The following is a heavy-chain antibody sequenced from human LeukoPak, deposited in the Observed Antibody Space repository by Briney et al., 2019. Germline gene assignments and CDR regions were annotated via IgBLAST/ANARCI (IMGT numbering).Heavy chain of an antibody. CDR1: GGTFSSYT. D-gene: IGHD6-13*01. J-gene: IGHJ4*02. V-gene: IGHV1-69*13. CDR3: ARGGYSIRPFDY. CDR2: IIPIFGSA. Sequence: GASVKVSCKASGGTFSSYTITWVRQAPGQGLEWMGGIIPIFGSANYAQKFQGRVTITADESTSTAYMELSSLRSEDTAVYYCARGGYSIRPFDYWGQGTLVTVSS.